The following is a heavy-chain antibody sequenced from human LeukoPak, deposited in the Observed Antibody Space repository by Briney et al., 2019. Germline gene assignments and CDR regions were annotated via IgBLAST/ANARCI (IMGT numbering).Heavy chain of an antibody. J-gene: IGHJ4*02. V-gene: IGHV3-23*01. CDR1: GLSFNTYA. Sequence: PGGSLRLSCAASGLSFNTYAMSWVRQAPGKRLEWVSGISGSGGSTYYADSVKGRFTISRDNSKNTLYLQMNSLRAEDTAVYYCAKGRCSGGSCYGRGFDYWGQGTLVTVSS. CDR3: AKGRCSGGSCYGRGFDY. D-gene: IGHD2-15*01. CDR2: ISGSGGST.